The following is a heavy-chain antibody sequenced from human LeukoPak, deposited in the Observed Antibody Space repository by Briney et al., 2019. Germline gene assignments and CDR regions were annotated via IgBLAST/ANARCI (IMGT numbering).Heavy chain of an antibody. V-gene: IGHV4-59*08. CDR1: GGSISSYY. J-gene: IGHJ6*03. CDR3: ARQESGPYHYMDV. CDR2: VYYSVRT. Sequence: SETLSLTCTVSGGSISSYYWTWIRQAPGKGLEWIGYVYYSVRTNYNPSLKSRVSISQDTSKNQVSLKLSSVTAADTAVYYCARQESGPYHYMDVWGKGTTVTVSS. D-gene: IGHD3-3*01.